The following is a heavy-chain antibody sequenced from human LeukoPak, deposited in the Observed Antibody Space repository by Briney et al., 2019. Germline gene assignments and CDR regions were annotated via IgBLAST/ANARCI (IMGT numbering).Heavy chain of an antibody. V-gene: IGHV4-34*01. Sequence: PSETLSLTGAGYGVSFSNYYWSWIRQPPGRALEGIGEINHIGGANHNPSLKSRVTISVDTSKNQFSLTPSSVTAADTAVYYCASSTETSSSWSYYYYYYMDVWGKGTTVTVSS. CDR3: ASSTETSSSWSYYYYYYMDV. D-gene: IGHD6-13*01. J-gene: IGHJ6*03. CDR1: GVSFSNYY. CDR2: INHIGGA.